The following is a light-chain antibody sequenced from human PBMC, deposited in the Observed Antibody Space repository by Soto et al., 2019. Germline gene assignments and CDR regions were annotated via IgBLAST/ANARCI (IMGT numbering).Light chain of an antibody. J-gene: IGKJ1*01. CDR3: QQYGSSPWT. CDR1: QRVSNNF. CDR2: DAS. V-gene: IGKV3-20*01. Sequence: EIVLTQSPGTLSLSPGERATLSCRASQRVSNNFLAWYQQKPGQAPRLLIYDASSRATGIPDRFSGSGSGTDFTLTISRLEPEDFAVYFCQQYGSSPWTFGQGTKVEIK.